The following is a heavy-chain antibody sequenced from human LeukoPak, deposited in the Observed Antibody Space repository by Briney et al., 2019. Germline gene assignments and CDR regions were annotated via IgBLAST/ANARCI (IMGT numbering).Heavy chain of an antibody. J-gene: IGHJ4*02. V-gene: IGHV5-51*01. D-gene: IGHD3-3*01. CDR2: IYPGDSDT. Sequence: GESLKIFCKGSGYSFNSYRHGWVRQMPGKGLEWMGIIYPGDSDTRYSPSFQGQVTISADKSISTAYLQWSRLKASDTAMYYCARRWSEVATHFDHWRQGTLVTVSS. CDR3: ARRWSEVATHFDH. CDR1: GYSFNSYR.